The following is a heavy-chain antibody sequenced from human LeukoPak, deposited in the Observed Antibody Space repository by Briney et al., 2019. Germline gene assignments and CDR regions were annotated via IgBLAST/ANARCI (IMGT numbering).Heavy chain of an antibody. CDR3: AGLDTALVFDYFDY. Sequence: GRALRLSCVASGFTFSSYSMHWVRQAPGRGGGWVAVISYDGSRKYYADSVKGGFTISRDNSKNTLYLQMNSLRPEDTAVYYCAGLDTALVFDYFDYWGLGTLVTVSS. V-gene: IGHV3-30*04. CDR1: GFTFSSYS. CDR2: ISYDGSRK. D-gene: IGHD5-18*01. J-gene: IGHJ4*02.